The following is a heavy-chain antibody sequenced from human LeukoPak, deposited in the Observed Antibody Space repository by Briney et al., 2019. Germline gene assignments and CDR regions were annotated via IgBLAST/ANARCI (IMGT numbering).Heavy chain of an antibody. Sequence: GRSLRLSCAASGFTFSSYAMHWVRQAPGKGLEWVAVISYDGSNKYYADSVKGRFTISRDNSKNTLYLQMSSLRAEDTAVYYCAREAGRYWGQGTLVTVSS. CDR1: GFTFSSYA. CDR3: AREAGRY. CDR2: ISYDGSNK. J-gene: IGHJ4*02. V-gene: IGHV3-30-3*01.